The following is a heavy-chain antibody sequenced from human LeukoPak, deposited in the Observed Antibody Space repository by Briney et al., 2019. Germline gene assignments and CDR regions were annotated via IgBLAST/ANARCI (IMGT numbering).Heavy chain of an antibody. CDR3: AKCALRITMVRGASPRYFDL. CDR2: ISGSGGST. D-gene: IGHD3-10*01. V-gene: IGHV3-23*01. J-gene: IGHJ2*01. CDR1: GFTFSSYA. Sequence: PGGSLRLSCAASGFTFSSYAMSWVRQAPGKGLEWVPAISGSGGSTYYADSVKGRFTISRDNSKNTLYLQMNSLRAEDTAVYYCAKCALRITMVRGASPRYFDLWGRGTLVTVSS.